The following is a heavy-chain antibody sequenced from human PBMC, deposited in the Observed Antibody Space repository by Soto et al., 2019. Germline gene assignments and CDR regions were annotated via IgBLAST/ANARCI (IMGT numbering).Heavy chain of an antibody. J-gene: IGHJ4*02. CDR3: ARDLDGSGSYYTNY. CDR1: GYTFSSIG. Sequence: ASVKVSCKTSGYTFSSIGISWVRQAPGQGLEWMGWISPHRDDTYYAQRLQGRVTMTTDTSTSTVYMELRSLRSDDTAVYFCARDLDGSGSYYTNYWGQGTLVTVSS. V-gene: IGHV1-18*01. CDR2: ISPHRDDT. D-gene: IGHD3-10*01.